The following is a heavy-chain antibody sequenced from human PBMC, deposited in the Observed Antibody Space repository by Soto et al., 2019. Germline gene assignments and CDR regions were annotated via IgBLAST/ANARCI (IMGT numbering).Heavy chain of an antibody. Sequence: KPGGSLRLSCEASGFSFSTYSMHWVRHAPGKGLEWVSSIGRRSDIYYADSVKGRFTISRDNAKNSVPLQMNSLRDEDTAVYYCAREETAWPLAYGLDVWGQGTTVTVSS. CDR3: AREETAWPLAYGLDV. CDR1: GFSFSTYS. D-gene: IGHD2-21*02. V-gene: IGHV3-21*01. J-gene: IGHJ6*02. CDR2: IGRRSDI.